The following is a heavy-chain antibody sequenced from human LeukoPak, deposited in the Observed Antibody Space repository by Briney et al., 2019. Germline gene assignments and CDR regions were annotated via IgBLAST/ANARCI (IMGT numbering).Heavy chain of an antibody. Sequence: ASVKVSCKASGYTFTSYAMHWVRQAPGQRLEWMGWINAGNGNTKYSQKFQGRVTITRDTSASTAYVELSSLRSEDTAVYYCARDAGWSAAMVTFWFDPWGQGTLVTVSS. J-gene: IGHJ5*02. D-gene: IGHD5-18*01. CDR3: ARDAGWSAAMVTFWFDP. CDR1: GYTFTSYA. CDR2: INAGNGNT. V-gene: IGHV1-3*01.